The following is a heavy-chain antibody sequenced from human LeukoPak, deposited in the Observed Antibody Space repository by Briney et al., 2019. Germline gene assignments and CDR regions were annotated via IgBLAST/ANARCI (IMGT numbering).Heavy chain of an antibody. D-gene: IGHD3-10*01. CDR1: GGSTSGYY. CDR3: ARLPMVRGVTEYYFDY. CDR2: IYYSGNT. Sequence: SETLSLTCAVSGGSTSGYYWSWIRQPPGKGLEWIGYIYYSGNTNYNPSLKSRVTISVDTSKNQFSLDLYFVTAADTAVYYCARLPMVRGVTEYYFDYWGQGSLVTVSS. V-gene: IGHV4-59*01. J-gene: IGHJ4*02.